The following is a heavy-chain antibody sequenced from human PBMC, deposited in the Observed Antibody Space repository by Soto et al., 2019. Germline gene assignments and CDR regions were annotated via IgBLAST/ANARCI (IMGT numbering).Heavy chain of an antibody. D-gene: IGHD3-3*01. V-gene: IGHV3-21*01. Sequence: PGGSLRLSCAASGVTFSSYSMNWVRQAPGKGLEWVSSISSSSSYIYYADSVKGRFTISRDNAKNSLYLQMNSLRAEDTAVYYCARDRFPEWFAPGYMDVWGKGTTVTVSS. CDR3: ARDRFPEWFAPGYMDV. J-gene: IGHJ6*03. CDR2: ISSSSSYI. CDR1: GVTFSSYS.